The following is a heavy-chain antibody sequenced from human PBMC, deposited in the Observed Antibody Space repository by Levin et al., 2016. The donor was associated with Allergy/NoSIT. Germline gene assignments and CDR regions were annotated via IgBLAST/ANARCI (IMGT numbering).Heavy chain of an antibody. D-gene: IGHD3-16*01. CDR3: ARGGRRPFDS. J-gene: IGHJ4*02. V-gene: IGHV4-31*02. CDR2: IYYSGST. Sequence: WIRQPPGKGLEWIGYIYYSGSTYYNPSLKSRVTISVDTSKNQFSLKLSSVTAADTAVYYCARGGRRPFDSWGQGTLVTVSS.